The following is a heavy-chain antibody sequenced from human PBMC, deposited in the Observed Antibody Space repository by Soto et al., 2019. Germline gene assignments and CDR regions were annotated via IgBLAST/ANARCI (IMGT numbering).Heavy chain of an antibody. Sequence: ASVKVSCKTSGYTFSNYGITWVRQAPGQPLEWLGWISLYSDGANYAQKFQGRVSMTTDTSATTAYMELRSLRSDDTAVYYCARVVPGAEAWFGPWGQGTLVTVSS. CDR1: GYTFSNYG. V-gene: IGHV1-18*01. D-gene: IGHD2-2*01. J-gene: IGHJ5*02. CDR3: ARVVPGAEAWFGP. CDR2: ISLYSDGA.